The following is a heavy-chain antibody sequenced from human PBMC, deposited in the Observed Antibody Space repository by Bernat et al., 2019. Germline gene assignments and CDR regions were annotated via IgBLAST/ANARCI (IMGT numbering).Heavy chain of an antibody. J-gene: IGHJ6*02. V-gene: IGHV3-23*01. Sequence: EVQLLDSGGGLVQPGGSLRLSCAASGFTLSTYAMSCVRQAPGKGLEWVLAISSSGTSTYYADSGKGRFNISKDNSDNTVDLQMSSLRAEETAVFYCAREGQLSYYYSGMDVWGQGTTVTVSS. CDR2: ISSSGTST. CDR3: AREGQLSYYYSGMDV. D-gene: IGHD6-13*01. CDR1: GFTLSTYA.